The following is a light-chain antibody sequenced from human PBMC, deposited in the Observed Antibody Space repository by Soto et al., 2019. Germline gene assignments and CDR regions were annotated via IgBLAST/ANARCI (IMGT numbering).Light chain of an antibody. Sequence: EIVLTQSPGTLSLSPGERATLSCRASQSVSSSYLAWYQQKPGQAPRLLIYGASSRATGIPDRFSGSGSGTACTLTISRLEPEDFAVYYCQQYVSYPRTFGQGTEVEIK. CDR2: GAS. CDR3: QQYVSYPRT. J-gene: IGKJ1*01. CDR1: QSVSSSY. V-gene: IGKV3-20*01.